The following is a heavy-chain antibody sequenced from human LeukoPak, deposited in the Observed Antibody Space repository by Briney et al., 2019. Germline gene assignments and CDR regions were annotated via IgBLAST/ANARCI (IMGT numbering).Heavy chain of an antibody. V-gene: IGHV4-4*07. D-gene: IGHD4-17*01. CDR2: IYNNGRT. CDR1: GGSMTHYY. Sequence: SETLSLTCTVSGGSMTHYYWSWIRQPAGKGLEWIGRIYNNGRTNYNPSLESRVTMSVDTSKNQFSLRLSSMTAADTAVYYCAREGRQDYVYFDHWGQGSLVTVSS. J-gene: IGHJ4*02. CDR3: AREGRQDYVYFDH.